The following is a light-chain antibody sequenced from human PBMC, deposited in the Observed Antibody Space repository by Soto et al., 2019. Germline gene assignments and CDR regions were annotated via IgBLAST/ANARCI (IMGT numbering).Light chain of an antibody. J-gene: IGKJ1*01. Sequence: EIVLTQSPGTLSLSPGERATLSCRASQSVSNNYLAWYQQKPGQAPRLVISGASSRAADIPDRFSGSGSGTDFTLTINRLEPEDFAVYYCQQYDSSPRTFGQGTKVDIK. CDR1: QSVSNNY. V-gene: IGKV3-20*01. CDR3: QQYDSSPRT. CDR2: GAS.